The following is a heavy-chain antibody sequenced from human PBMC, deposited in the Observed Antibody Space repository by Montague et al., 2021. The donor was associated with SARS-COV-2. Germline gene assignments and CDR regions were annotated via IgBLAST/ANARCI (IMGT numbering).Heavy chain of an antibody. V-gene: IGHV3-11*03. J-gene: IGHJ4*02. CDR1: GFTFSDYY. CDR3: ASTGHCTGGVCFAHYFDY. CDR2: ISSSSRYT. D-gene: IGHD2-8*02. Sequence: SLRLSCAASGFTFSDYYMSWIRQAPGRGLEWVSYISSSSRYTNYADSVKGRFTISRDNTKNSLSLQVNSLRAEDTAVYYCASTGHCTGGVCFAHYFDYWGQGSRVTVSS.